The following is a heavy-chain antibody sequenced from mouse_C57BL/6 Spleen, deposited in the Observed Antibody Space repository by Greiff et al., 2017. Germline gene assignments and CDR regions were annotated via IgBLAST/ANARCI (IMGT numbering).Heavy chain of an antibody. V-gene: IGHV5-17*01. Sequence: EVQLVESGGGLVKPGGSLKLSCAASGFTFSDYGMHWVRQAPEKGLEWVAYISSGSSTIYYADTVKGRFTISRDNAKNTLFLQMTRLRSEDTAMYYCARYPRSYWYFDVWGTGTTVTVSS. CDR1: GFTFSDYG. CDR3: ARYPRSYWYFDV. J-gene: IGHJ1*03. CDR2: ISSGSSTI.